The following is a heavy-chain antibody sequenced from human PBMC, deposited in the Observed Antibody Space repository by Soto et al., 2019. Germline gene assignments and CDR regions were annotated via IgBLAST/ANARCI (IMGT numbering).Heavy chain of an antibody. Sequence: QVQLQESGPGLVKPSETLSLTCTVSGGSISSYYWSWIRQPPGKGLEWIGYIYYSGSTNYNPSLKSRVTISVDTSKNQFSLKLSSVTAADTAVYYCARRQGYSSGWYWFDPWGQGTLVTVSS. CDR3: ARRQGYSSGWYWFDP. D-gene: IGHD6-19*01. J-gene: IGHJ5*02. CDR2: IYYSGST. V-gene: IGHV4-59*08. CDR1: GGSISSYY.